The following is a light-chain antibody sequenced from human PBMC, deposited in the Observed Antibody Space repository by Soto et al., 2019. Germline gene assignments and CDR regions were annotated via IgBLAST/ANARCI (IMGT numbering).Light chain of an antibody. CDR2: GAS. V-gene: IGKV3-15*01. J-gene: IGKJ5*01. CDR1: QSVSSN. CDR3: QQYNNWPIT. Sequence: EIVMTQSPATLSVSPGERATLSCRASQSVSSNLAWYQQKPGQAPRLLIYGASTRATGIPARFSGSGSVTEFTLTISSLQSEDFAVYYCQQYNNWPITFGQGRRLEIK.